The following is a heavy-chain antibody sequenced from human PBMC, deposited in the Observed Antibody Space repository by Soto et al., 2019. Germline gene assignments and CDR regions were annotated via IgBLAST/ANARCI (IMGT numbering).Heavy chain of an antibody. Sequence: GGSLRLSCAASGFTFSSYAMSWVRQAPGKGLEWVSAISGSGGSTYYADSVKGRFTISRDNSKNTLYLQMNSLRAEDTAVYYCAKDAAVGVVPAALYYFDYWGQGTLVTVSS. CDR2: ISGSGGST. CDR1: GFTFSSYA. J-gene: IGHJ4*02. CDR3: AKDAAVGVVPAALYYFDY. V-gene: IGHV3-23*01. D-gene: IGHD2-2*01.